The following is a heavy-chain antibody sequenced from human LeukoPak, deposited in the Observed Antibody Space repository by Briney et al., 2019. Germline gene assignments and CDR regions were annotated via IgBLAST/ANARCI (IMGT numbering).Heavy chain of an antibody. CDR2: I. D-gene: IGHD2-2*01. J-gene: IGHJ4*02. V-gene: IGHV3-9*03. CDR3: AKAAPLGYCSSTSCLEYYFDY. Sequence: IGYADSVKGRFTISRDNAKNSLYLQMNSLRAEDMALYYCAKAAPLGYCSSTSCLEYYFDYWGQGTLVTVSS.